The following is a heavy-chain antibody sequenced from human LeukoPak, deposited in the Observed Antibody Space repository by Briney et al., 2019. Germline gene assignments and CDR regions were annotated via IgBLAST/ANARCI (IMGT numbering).Heavy chain of an antibody. D-gene: IGHD4-17*01. CDR3: ARENYGLFDP. J-gene: IGHJ5*02. CDR2: IHYSGTT. Sequence: SGTLSLTCTVSGGSVSSNYWSWLRQPPGKGLKWIGYIHYSGTTNYKSSLKSRVTISVDTSKNQFSLKLTSVTVADTAVYYCARENYGLFDPWGQGTLVTVSS. CDR1: GGSVSSNY. V-gene: IGHV4-59*02.